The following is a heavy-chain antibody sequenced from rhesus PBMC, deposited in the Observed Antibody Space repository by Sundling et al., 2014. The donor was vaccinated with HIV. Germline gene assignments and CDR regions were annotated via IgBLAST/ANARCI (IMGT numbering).Heavy chain of an antibody. CDR1: GFTFSSYG. CDR2: INSGGGST. CDR3: AKDGPPDWSDYIDY. Sequence: EVQLVETGGGLVQPGGSLKLSCAASGFTFSSYGMSWVRQAPGKGLEWVSAINSGGGSTYYADSVKGRFTISRDNSKNTLSLQMNSLRAEDTAVYYCAKDGPPDWSDYIDYWGQGVLVTVSS. V-gene: IGHV3S42*01. D-gene: IGHD3-22*01. J-gene: IGHJ4*01.